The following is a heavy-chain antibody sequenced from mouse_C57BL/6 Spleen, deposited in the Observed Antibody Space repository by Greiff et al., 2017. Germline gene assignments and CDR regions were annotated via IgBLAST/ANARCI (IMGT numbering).Heavy chain of an antibody. D-gene: IGHD2-2*01. CDR3: ASIYYGYGTGFDY. V-gene: IGHV1-69*01. Sequence: QVQLQQPGAELVMPGASVKLSCKASGYTFTSYWMHWVKQRPGQGLEWIGEIDPSDSYTNYNQKFKGTSTLTVDKSSSTAYMQLSSLTSEDSAFYYCASIYYGYGTGFDYWGQGTTLTVSS. J-gene: IGHJ2*01. CDR1: GYTFTSYW. CDR2: IDPSDSYT.